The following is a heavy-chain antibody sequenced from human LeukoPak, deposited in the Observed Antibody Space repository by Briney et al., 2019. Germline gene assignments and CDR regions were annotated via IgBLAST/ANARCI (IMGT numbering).Heavy chain of an antibody. V-gene: IGHV3-30*02. J-gene: IGHJ1*01. CDR2: IRYDGSNK. CDR3: AKGRGRGYCSGGSCYSPPKYFQH. Sequence: GGSLRLSCAASGFTFSSYGMHWVRQAPGKGLEWVAFIRYDGSNKYYADSVKGRFTISRDNSKNTLYLQMNSLRAEDTAVYYCAKGRGRGYCSGGSCYSPPKYFQHWGQGTLVTVSS. D-gene: IGHD2-15*01. CDR1: GFTFSSYG.